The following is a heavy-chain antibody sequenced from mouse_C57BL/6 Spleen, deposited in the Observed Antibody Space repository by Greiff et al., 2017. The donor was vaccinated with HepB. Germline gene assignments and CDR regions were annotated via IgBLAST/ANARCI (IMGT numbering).Heavy chain of an antibody. V-gene: IGHV2-2*01. CDR2: IWSGGST. CDR3: ARDGDYRYFDV. D-gene: IGHD2-3*01. J-gene: IGHJ1*03. CDR1: GFSLTSYG. Sequence: VKVVESGPGLVQPSQSLSITCTVSGFSLTSYGVHWVRQSPGKGLEWLGVIWSGGSTDYNAAFISRLSISKDNSKSQVFFKMNSLQADDTAIYYCARDGDYRYFDVWGTGTTVTVSS.